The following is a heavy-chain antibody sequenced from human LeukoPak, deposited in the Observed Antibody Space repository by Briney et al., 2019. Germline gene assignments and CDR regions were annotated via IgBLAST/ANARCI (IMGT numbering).Heavy chain of an antibody. Sequence: PSETLSLTCTVSGDSISSSSYYWGWIRQPPGKGLEWIGSIYYSGSTYYNPSLKSRVTISVDTSKNQFSLKLSSVTAADTAVYYCARQHSNGWYAYFDYWGQRALVTVSS. V-gene: IGHV4-39*01. CDR2: IYYSGST. CDR1: GDSISSSSYY. D-gene: IGHD6-19*01. J-gene: IGHJ4*02. CDR3: ARQHSNGWYAYFDY.